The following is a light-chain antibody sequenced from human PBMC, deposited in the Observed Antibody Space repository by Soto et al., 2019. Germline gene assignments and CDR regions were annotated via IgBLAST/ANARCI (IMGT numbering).Light chain of an antibody. V-gene: IGKV1-27*01. CDR1: QGISNY. J-gene: IGKJ1*01. CDR3: QKYNSPLWT. Sequence: DIQMTQSPSSLSASVGDRVTITCRASQGISNYLAWYQQKPGKVPQLLIYSASVLQSGVPSRFSGSGSETDFTLTISSLQPEDVATYYCQKYNSPLWTFGQGTKVEIK. CDR2: SAS.